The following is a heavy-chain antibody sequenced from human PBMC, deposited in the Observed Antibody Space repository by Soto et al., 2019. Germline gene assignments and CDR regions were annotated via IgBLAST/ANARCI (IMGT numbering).Heavy chain of an antibody. D-gene: IGHD3-10*01. Sequence: QVQLVQSGAEVKSAGSSVKVSCKASGDTFNFYSINWVRQAPGLGLEWVGRVNPILSMSNYAQRFQGRGTMTADKSTGTAYMELRSFRSEDTAIYYCASNYGSGYRAFDSWGQGALVTVSS. CDR2: VNPILSMS. CDR3: ASNYGSGYRAFDS. CDR1: GDTFNFYS. J-gene: IGHJ4*02. V-gene: IGHV1-69*02.